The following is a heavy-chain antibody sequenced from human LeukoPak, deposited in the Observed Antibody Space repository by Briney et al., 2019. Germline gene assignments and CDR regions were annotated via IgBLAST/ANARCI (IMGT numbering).Heavy chain of an antibody. J-gene: IGHJ4*02. Sequence: GASVKVSCKAPGYTFTNYGISWVRQAPGQGLEWMGWIRAYNGDTKYAEKLQGRVTMTTDTSTTTAYMELRSLTSDDTAVYYCARGAAGGYSPPVEFDYWGQGTLVTVSS. CDR2: IRAYNGDT. D-gene: IGHD5-12*01. V-gene: IGHV1-18*01. CDR1: GYTFTNYG. CDR3: ARGAAGGYSPPVEFDY.